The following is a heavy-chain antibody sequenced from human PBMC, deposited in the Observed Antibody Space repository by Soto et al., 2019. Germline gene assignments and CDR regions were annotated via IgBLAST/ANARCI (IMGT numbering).Heavy chain of an antibody. CDR3: ARYCSSTSCYPKNYYGMDV. D-gene: IGHD2-2*01. CDR1: GFTFSSYS. V-gene: IGHV3-21*01. CDR2: ISSSSSYI. Sequence: GGSLRLSCAASGFTFSSYSMNWVRQAPGKGLEWVSSISSSSSYIYYADSVKGRFTISRDNAKNSLYLQMNSLRAEDTAVYYCARYCSSTSCYPKNYYGMDVWGQGTTVTVSS. J-gene: IGHJ6*02.